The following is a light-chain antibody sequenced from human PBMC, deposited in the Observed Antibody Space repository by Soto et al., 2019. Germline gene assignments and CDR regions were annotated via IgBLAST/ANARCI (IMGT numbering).Light chain of an antibody. V-gene: IGLV2-14*03. CDR1: SSDVGDYNY. Sequence: QSALTQPASVSGSPGQSITISCTGASSDVGDYNYVSWYQQHPGKAPKLMIYDVSNRPSGVSNRFSGSKSGNTASLTISGLQAEIEADYYCGSYTSSTTLYVFGTGTKLTVL. J-gene: IGLJ1*01. CDR3: GSYTSSTTLYV. CDR2: DVS.